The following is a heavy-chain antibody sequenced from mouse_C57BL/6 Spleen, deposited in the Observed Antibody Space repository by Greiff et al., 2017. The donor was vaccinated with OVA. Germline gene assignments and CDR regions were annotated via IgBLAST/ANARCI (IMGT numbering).Heavy chain of an antibody. CDR1: GYTFTDYY. CDR3: ARGEITTVVEGY. CDR2: IYPGSGNT. J-gene: IGHJ2*01. Sequence: VQLQQSGAELVRPGASVKLSCKASGYTFTDYYINWVKQRPGPGLEWIARIYPGSGNTYYNEKFKGKATLTAEKSSSTAYMQLSSLTSEDSAVYFCARGEITTVVEGYWGQGTTLTVSS. V-gene: IGHV1-76*01. D-gene: IGHD1-1*01.